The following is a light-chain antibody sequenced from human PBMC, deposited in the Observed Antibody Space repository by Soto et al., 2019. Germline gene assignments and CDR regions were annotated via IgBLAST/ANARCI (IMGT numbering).Light chain of an antibody. CDR1: QSISTY. J-gene: IGKJ3*01. Sequence: DIQMTQSPSSLSASVGDRVTVTCRASQSISTYLYWYQQKPGKAPKLLIYAASSLETGVPSRFSGSGSGTDFTLTISSLQPDDFATYFCQQSYTTPCTFGPGTKVDIK. CDR3: QQSYTTPCT. CDR2: AAS. V-gene: IGKV1-39*01.